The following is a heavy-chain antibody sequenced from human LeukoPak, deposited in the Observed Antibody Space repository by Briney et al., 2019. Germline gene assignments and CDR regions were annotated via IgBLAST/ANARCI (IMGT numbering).Heavy chain of an antibody. CDR1: GFTFSNYA. V-gene: IGHV3-23*01. D-gene: IGHD1-26*01. CDR3: VRLVSGSYRYDY. J-gene: IGHJ4*02. CDR2: TSGSGGST. Sequence: PGGSLRLSCAASGFTFSNYAMSWVRQAPGKGLEWVSVTSGSGGSTYYADSVKGRFTMSRDNSKNTLNLQMSSLRAEDTAVYYCVRLVSGSYRYDYWGQGTLVTVSS.